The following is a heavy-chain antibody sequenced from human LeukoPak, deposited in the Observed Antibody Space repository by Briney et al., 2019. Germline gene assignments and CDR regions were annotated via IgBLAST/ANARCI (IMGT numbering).Heavy chain of an antibody. Sequence: ASVKVSCKASGGTFSSYAISWVRQAPGQGLEWMGGIIPILGIANYAQKFQGRVTITADKSTSTAYMELSSLRSEDTAVYYCARDSPDDYGGNSSGSSNYWGQGTLVTVSS. V-gene: IGHV1-69*04. CDR1: GGTFSSYA. D-gene: IGHD4-17*01. J-gene: IGHJ4*02. CDR3: ARDSPDDYGGNSSGSSNY. CDR2: IIPILGIA.